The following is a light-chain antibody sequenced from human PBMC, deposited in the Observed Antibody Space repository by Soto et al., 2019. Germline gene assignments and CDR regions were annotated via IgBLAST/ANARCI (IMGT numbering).Light chain of an antibody. CDR1: QSLSSGY. CDR2: DAS. CDR3: QQRS. J-gene: IGKJ5*01. V-gene: IGKV3-11*01. Sequence: PGERATLSCRASQSLSSGYLAWYQQKPGQAPRLLIYDASNRATGIPARFSGSGSGTDSTLTISSLEPEDFAVYYCQQRSFGQGTRLEIK.